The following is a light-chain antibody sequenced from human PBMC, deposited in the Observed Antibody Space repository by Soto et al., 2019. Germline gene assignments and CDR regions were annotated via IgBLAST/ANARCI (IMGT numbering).Light chain of an antibody. CDR3: QSYDSSLSRV. V-gene: IGLV1-40*01. CDR1: SSNIGAGYD. Sequence: QPVLTQPPSVSGAPGQRVTISCTGSSSNIGAGYDVHWYQQLPGTAPKLLIYGNSNRPSGVPDRFSGSKSGTSASLAITRLKAEAEGEYYCQSYDSSLSRVFGGGTKLTVL. J-gene: IGLJ2*01. CDR2: GNS.